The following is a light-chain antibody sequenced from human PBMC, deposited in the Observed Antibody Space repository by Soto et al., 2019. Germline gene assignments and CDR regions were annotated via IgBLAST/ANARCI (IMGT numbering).Light chain of an antibody. CDR1: QSVSSSY. J-gene: IGKJ4*01. Sequence: EIVLTQSPGTLSLSPGERATLSCRASQSVSSSYLAWYQQKPGQAPRLLIYGASSRATGIPDRFSGSGSGTDFTLTISRLEPEDFAVYYCQQYGSSPQPFGGGTKVEMK. CDR3: QQYGSSPQP. V-gene: IGKV3-20*01. CDR2: GAS.